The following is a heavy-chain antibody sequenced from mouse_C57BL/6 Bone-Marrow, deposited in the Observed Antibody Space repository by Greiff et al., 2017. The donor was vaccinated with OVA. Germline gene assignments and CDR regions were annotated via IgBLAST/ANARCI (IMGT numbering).Heavy chain of an antibody. D-gene: IGHD1-1*01. V-gene: IGHV1-81*01. J-gene: IGHJ3*01. CDR1: GYTFTSYG. Sequence: VKLQESGAELARPGASVKLSCKASGYTFTSYGISWVKQRTGQGLEWIGEIYPRSGNTYYNEKFKGKATLTADKSSSTAYMELRSLTSEDSAVYFCAREGVMDYGSSPDWGQGTLVTVSA. CDR2: IYPRSGNT. CDR3: AREGVMDYGSSPD.